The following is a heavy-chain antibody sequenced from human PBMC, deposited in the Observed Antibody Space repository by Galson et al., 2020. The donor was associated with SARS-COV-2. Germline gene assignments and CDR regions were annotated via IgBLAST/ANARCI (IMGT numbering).Heavy chain of an antibody. Sequence: SETLSLTCTVSGGSISSGSYYWSWIRQPAGKGLEWIGRIYTSGSTNYNPSLKSRVTISVDTSKNQFSLKLSSVTAADTAVYYCASEKYGSGWYGGYYYGMDVWGQGTTVTVSS. CDR3: ASEKYGSGWYGGYYYGMDV. CDR1: GGSISSGSYY. CDR2: IYTSGST. V-gene: IGHV4-61*02. J-gene: IGHJ6*02. D-gene: IGHD6-19*01.